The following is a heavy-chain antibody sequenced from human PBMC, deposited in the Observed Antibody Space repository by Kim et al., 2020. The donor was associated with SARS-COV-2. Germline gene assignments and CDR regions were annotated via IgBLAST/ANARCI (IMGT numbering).Heavy chain of an antibody. CDR3: ARDPRGYSYGLGGPA. CDR1: GGSVSSESYY. D-gene: IGHD5-18*01. Sequence: SETLSLTCNVSGGSVSSESYYWSWIRQPPGKGLEWIGYIYHSGSTNYSPSLKSRVTMSVDTSKNQFSLKLTSVTAADTAVYYCARDPRGYSYGLGGPAWG. V-gene: IGHV4-61*01. J-gene: IGHJ5*01. CDR2: IYHSGST.